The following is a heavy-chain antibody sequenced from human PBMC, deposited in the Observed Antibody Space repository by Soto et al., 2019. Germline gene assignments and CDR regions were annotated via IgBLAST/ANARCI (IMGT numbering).Heavy chain of an antibody. CDR1: GYTFASYA. CDR3: ARDPPPPDY. Sequence: QVQLVQSGAEVKKPGASVKVSCKASGYTFASYAISWMRQAPGQGLELLGWISTYNGNTNYAQKHQGRVTMPTDTSTSTAYMELRSLRSDDTAVYYGARDPPPPDYWGQGALVTVSS. V-gene: IGHV1-18*01. J-gene: IGHJ4*02. CDR2: ISTYNGNT.